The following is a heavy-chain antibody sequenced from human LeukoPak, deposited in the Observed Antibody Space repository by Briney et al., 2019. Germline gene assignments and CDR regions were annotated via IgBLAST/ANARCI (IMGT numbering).Heavy chain of an antibody. CDR2: INHSGST. Sequence: SETLSLTCAVYGGSFSGYYWSWIRQPPGKGLEWIGEINHSGSTNYNPSLKSRVTISVDTSKNQFSLKLSSVTAADTAVYYCREFGYSSSLRGYYYYYMDVWGKGTTVTISS. D-gene: IGHD6-13*01. CDR3: REFGYSSSLRGYYYYYMDV. J-gene: IGHJ6*03. CDR1: GGSFSGYY. V-gene: IGHV4-34*01.